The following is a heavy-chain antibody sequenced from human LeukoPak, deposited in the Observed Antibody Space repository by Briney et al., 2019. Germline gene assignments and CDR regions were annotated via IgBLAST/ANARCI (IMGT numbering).Heavy chain of an antibody. CDR1: GGSISSGSYY. CDR2: IYTSGST. Sequence: SETLSLTCTVSGGSISSGSYYWSWIRQPAGKGLEWIGRIYTSGSTNYNPSLKSRVTISVDTSKNQFSLKLSFVTAADTAVYYCARDLGFTYYDFWSGYFMGDALDIWGQGTMVTVSS. J-gene: IGHJ3*02. CDR3: ARDLGFTYYDFWSGYFMGDALDI. V-gene: IGHV4-61*02. D-gene: IGHD3-3*01.